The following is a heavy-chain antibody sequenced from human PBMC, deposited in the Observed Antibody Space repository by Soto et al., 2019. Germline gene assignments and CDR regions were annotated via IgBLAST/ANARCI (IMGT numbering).Heavy chain of an antibody. CDR3: AREGYSSPTPPLIFWYFDL. CDR1: GGTFSSYT. CDR2: IIPILGIA. V-gene: IGHV1-69*08. Sequence: QVQLVQSGAEVNKPGSSVKVSCQASGGTFSSYTIIWVRQAPGQGLEWMGRIIPILGIANYAQKFQGRVTITADKATSTAYMELSSLRSEDTAVSYCAREGYSSPTPPLIFWYFDLLGRGTLVTVSS. D-gene: IGHD6-13*01. J-gene: IGHJ2*01.